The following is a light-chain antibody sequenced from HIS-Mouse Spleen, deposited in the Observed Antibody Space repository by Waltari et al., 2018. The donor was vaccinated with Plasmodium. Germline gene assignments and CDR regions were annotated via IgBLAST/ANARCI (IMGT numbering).Light chain of an antibody. J-gene: IGLJ3*02. CDR1: ALQKKY. CDR2: EDS. V-gene: IGLV3-10*01. CDR3: YSTDSSGNHRV. Sequence: SYELTQPPSVSVSPGQTARSTCSGDALQKKYAYWYQQKSGQAPGLVIYEDSKRPSGIPERFSGSSSGTMATLTISGAQVEDEADYYCYSTDSSGNHRVFGGGTKLTVL.